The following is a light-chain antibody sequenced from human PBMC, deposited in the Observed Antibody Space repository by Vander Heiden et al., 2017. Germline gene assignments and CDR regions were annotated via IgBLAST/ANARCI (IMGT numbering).Light chain of an antibody. J-gene: IGLJ1*01. CDR3: QVRDSSSDHYV. Sequence: SYVLTQPPSVSVAPGKTARITCGGNNIENKSVHWYQQKPGQAPVLGVDDDSDRPSGIPERFSGSNSGKNATLNISRVEAGDEADYYCQVRDSSSDHYVFGTGTKVTVL. CDR1: NIENKS. CDR2: DDS. V-gene: IGLV3-21*03.